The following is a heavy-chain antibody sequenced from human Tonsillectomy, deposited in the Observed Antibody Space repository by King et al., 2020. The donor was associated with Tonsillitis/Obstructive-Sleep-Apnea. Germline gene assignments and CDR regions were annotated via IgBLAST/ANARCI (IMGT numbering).Heavy chain of an antibody. D-gene: IGHD1-26*01. CDR2: IYYSGST. CDR3: ARDDQVVATDF. V-gene: IGHV4-59*01. Sequence: VQLQESGPGLVKPSETLSLTCTVSGGSISSYYWSWIRQPPGKGLEWIGYIYYSGSTNYNPSLKSRVTISVDTSKNQSSLKLSFVTAADTAVYYCARDDQVVATDFWGQGTLVTVSS. J-gene: IGHJ4*02. CDR1: GGSISSYY.